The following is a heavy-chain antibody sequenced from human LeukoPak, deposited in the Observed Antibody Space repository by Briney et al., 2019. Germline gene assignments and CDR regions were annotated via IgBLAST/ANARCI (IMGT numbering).Heavy chain of an antibody. V-gene: IGHV3-9*01. Sequence: GGSLRLSCAASGFTFDDYAMHWVRQAPGKGLEWVSGISWNSGSIGYADSVKGRFTISRDNAKNSLHLQMNSLRAEDTALYYCAKDSRYSSSSRFDPWGQGTLVTVSS. J-gene: IGHJ5*02. CDR3: AKDSRYSSSSRFDP. CDR1: GFTFDDYA. CDR2: ISWNSGSI. D-gene: IGHD6-13*01.